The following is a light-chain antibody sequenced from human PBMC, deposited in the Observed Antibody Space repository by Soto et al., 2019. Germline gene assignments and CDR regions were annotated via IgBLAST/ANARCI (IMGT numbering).Light chain of an antibody. Sequence: QPVLTQSPSASASLGASVKLTCTLSSGHSIFAIAWHQQQPEKGPRFSMKLNSDGSHTKGDGIPDRFSGSSSGAERYLTISSLQSEDEADYYCQTWGSGIIFGGGTQLTVL. CDR2: LNSDGSH. CDR3: QTWGSGII. CDR1: SGHSIFA. V-gene: IGLV4-69*01. J-gene: IGLJ2*01.